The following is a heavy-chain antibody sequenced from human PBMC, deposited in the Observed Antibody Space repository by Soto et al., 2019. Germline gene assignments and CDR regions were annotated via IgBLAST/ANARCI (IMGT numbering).Heavy chain of an antibody. CDR3: ARDSVVAYYSEHRTPYWCDP. CDR2: IYYSGNT. Sequence: QVQLQESGPGLVKPSETLSLTCTVSGGSVGSGSYYWSWIRQPLGKGLEWIGYIYYSGNTDYNTSLSGRATTSVEKAKNHFSMQLSSVTSADTAIYYCARDSVVAYYSEHRTPYWCDPWGQGTLVLVSS. J-gene: IGHJ5*02. CDR1: GGSVGSGSYY. V-gene: IGHV4-61*03. D-gene: IGHD4-4*01.